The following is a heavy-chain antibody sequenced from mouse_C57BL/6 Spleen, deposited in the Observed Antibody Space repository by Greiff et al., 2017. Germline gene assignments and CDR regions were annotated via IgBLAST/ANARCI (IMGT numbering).Heavy chain of an antibody. Sequence: EVKLMESGGDLVKPGGSLKLSCAASGFTFSSYGMSWVRQTPDKRLEWVATISSGGSYTYYPDSVKGRFTISRDNAKNTLYLQMSSLKSEDTAMYYCARHLYSGYDYDGSSYAMDYWGQGTSVTVSS. CDR2: ISSGGSYT. V-gene: IGHV5-6*01. D-gene: IGHD2-4*01. J-gene: IGHJ4*01. CDR1: GFTFSSYG. CDR3: ARHLYSGYDYDGSSYAMDY.